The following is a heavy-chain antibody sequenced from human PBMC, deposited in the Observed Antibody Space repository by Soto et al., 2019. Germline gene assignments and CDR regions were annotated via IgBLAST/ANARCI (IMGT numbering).Heavy chain of an antibody. D-gene: IGHD1-1*01. CDR2: MNPNSGNT. J-gene: IGHJ4*02. CDR1: GYTFTSYD. Sequence: QVQLVQSGAEVKKPGASVKVSCKASGYTFTSYDINWVRQATGQGLEWMGWMNPNSGNTGYAQKFQGRVAMTRNTSLTTAYMERSSLRSEDTALYYCARDLGNKEQWGQGTLVTVSS. V-gene: IGHV1-8*01. CDR3: ARDLGNKEQ.